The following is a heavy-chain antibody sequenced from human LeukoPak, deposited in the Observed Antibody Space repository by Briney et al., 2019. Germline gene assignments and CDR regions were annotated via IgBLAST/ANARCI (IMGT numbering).Heavy chain of an antibody. V-gene: IGHV3-23*01. D-gene: IGHD3-22*01. CDR3: AREPPMYYYDSSGYPY. CDR1: GFTFSSYA. Sequence: GGSLRLSCAASGFTFSSYAMSWVRQAPGKGLEWVSAISGSGGSTYYADSVKGRFTISRDNSKNTLYLQMNSLRAEDTAVYYCAREPPMYYYDSSGYPYWGQGTLVTVSS. J-gene: IGHJ4*02. CDR2: ISGSGGST.